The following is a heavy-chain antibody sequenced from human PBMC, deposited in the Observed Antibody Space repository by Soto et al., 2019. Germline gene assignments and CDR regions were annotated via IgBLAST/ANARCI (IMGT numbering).Heavy chain of an antibody. Sequence: GGSLRLSCGASGFTFSDYYMRWIRQAPGKGLEWVSYISSSSSYTNYADSVKGRFTISRDNAKDSLYLQMDSLRDEDTAVYYCAKPTFYYDSSGYRYFDYWGQGTPVTVSS. CDR2: ISSSSSYT. CDR3: AKPTFYYDSSGYRYFDY. J-gene: IGHJ4*02. CDR1: GFTFSDYY. V-gene: IGHV3-11*06. D-gene: IGHD3-22*01.